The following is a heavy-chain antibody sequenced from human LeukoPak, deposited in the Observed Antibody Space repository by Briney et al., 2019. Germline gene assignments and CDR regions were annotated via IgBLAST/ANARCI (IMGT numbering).Heavy chain of an antibody. Sequence: GRSLRLSCVASGFTFSSYGMHWVRQAPGKGLEWVAVILYDGSNKYYADSVKGRFTISRDNSKNTLYLEMNSLRPEDTAVYYCAKGSIFGLSLDYFHYWGQGTLVTVSS. J-gene: IGHJ4*02. CDR3: AKGSIFGLSLDYFHY. CDR1: GFTFSSYG. D-gene: IGHD3-3*02. CDR2: ILYDGSNK. V-gene: IGHV3-30*18.